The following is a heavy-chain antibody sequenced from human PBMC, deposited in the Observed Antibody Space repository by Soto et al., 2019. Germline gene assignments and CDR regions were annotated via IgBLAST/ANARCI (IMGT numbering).Heavy chain of an antibody. CDR1: GYTFTSYA. CDR3: ARVVGIAVDDY. Sequence: QVQLVQSGAEVKKPGASVKVSCKASGYTFTSYAIHWVRQATGQRLEWMGWINPGNGNTKYSQKFQGRVTITRDTSASTAYMELSSLRSEDTAVYYCARVVGIAVDDYWGQGTLVTVSS. D-gene: IGHD6-19*01. CDR2: INPGNGNT. V-gene: IGHV1-3*01. J-gene: IGHJ4*02.